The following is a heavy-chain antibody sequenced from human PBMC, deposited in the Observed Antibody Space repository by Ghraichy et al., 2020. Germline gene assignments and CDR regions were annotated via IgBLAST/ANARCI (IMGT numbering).Heavy chain of an antibody. CDR2: IIPLFGTA. D-gene: IGHD5-12*01. J-gene: IGHJ3*02. CDR1: GGTFSGFG. V-gene: IGHV1-69*06. CDR3: ATRKDIVTTIIGVDAPDI. Sequence: SVKVSCKTSGGTFSGFGISWVRQAPGQGPEWMGGIIPLFGTAHYAQNFQGKVTITAVKSTSTTYMEVRSLRSDDTAVYYCATRKDIVTTIIGVDAPDIWGQGTLVTVSS.